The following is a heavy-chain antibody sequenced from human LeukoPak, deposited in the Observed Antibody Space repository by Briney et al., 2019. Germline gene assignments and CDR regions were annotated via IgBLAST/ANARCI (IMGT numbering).Heavy chain of an antibody. CDR1: GGSISSSNW. Sequence: SETLSLTCAASGGSISSSNWWSWVRPPPGKGLEWVGEIYHSGSTNYNPSLKSRVTISVDKSKNQFSLKLSSVTAADTAVYYCARVSSGATTVDYWGQGTLVTVSS. CDR3: ARVSSGATTVDY. D-gene: IGHD1-26*01. V-gene: IGHV4-4*02. CDR2: IYHSGST. J-gene: IGHJ4*02.